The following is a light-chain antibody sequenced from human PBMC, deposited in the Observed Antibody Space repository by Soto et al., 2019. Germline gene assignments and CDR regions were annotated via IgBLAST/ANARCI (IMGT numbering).Light chain of an antibody. CDR2: AAS. J-gene: IGKJ5*01. V-gene: IGKV1-13*02. CDR3: QKFNSYVIT. CDR1: QDITSA. Sequence: AIQLTQSPSSLSASVGDRVTITCRASQDITSALAWYQQKPGKAPNLLIYAASSLKSGVPSRFSGSGSGTDFTLTISSLQHEDFATYYCQKFNSYVITFGQGTRLETK.